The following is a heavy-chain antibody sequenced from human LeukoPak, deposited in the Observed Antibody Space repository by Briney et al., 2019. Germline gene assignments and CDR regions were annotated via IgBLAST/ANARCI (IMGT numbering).Heavy chain of an antibody. CDR2: VTGNGETT. D-gene: IGHD2-8*01. Sequence: GGSLRLSCAASGFTFRNYAITWVRQAPGNGLEWVSVVTGNGETTYYADSLKGRFTISRDNSSNTLYLQMNRLRAEDTAVYHCARNAADCTTSACYDCWGQGTLVTVSS. J-gene: IGHJ4*02. CDR1: GFTFRNYA. CDR3: ARNAADCTTSACYDC. V-gene: IGHV3-23*01.